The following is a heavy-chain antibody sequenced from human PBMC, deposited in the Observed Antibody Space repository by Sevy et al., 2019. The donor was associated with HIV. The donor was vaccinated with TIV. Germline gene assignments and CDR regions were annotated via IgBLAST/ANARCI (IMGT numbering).Heavy chain of an antibody. CDR2: ISWNSGSI. Sequence: GGSLRLSCAASGFTFVDYAMHWVRQAPGKGLEWVSGISWNSGSIGYADSVKGRFTISRDNAKNSLYLQMNSLRAEDTALYYCAKTKARIAAAVGTFDIWGQGTMVTVSS. CDR3: AKTKARIAAAVGTFDI. D-gene: IGHD6-13*01. J-gene: IGHJ3*02. V-gene: IGHV3-9*01. CDR1: GFTFVDYA.